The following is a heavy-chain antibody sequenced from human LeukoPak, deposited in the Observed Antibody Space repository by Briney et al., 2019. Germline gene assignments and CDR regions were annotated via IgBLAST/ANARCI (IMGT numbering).Heavy chain of an antibody. D-gene: IGHD4-23*01. CDR1: GYTFTDHD. CDR2: ISAYNGNT. CDR3: ARELYYGGQKGDY. Sequence: GASVKVCCKASGYTFTDHDINWVRQATGQGLEWMGWISAYNGNTNYAQKLQGRVTMTTDTSTSTAYMELRSLRSDDTAVYYCARELYYGGQKGDYWGQGTLVTVSS. V-gene: IGHV1-18*01. J-gene: IGHJ4*02.